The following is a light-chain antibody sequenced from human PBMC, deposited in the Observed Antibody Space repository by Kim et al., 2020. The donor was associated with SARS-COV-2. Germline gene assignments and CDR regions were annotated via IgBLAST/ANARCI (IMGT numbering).Light chain of an antibody. CDR3: QQYDNLPPLT. CDR1: QDISNY. V-gene: IGKV1-33*01. Sequence: SVGDRVTLTCQASQDISNYLNWYQQKPGKAPKLLIYDASNLETGVPSRFSGSGSGTDFTFTISSLQPEDIATYYCQQYDNLPPLTFGGGTKVDIK. J-gene: IGKJ4*01. CDR2: DAS.